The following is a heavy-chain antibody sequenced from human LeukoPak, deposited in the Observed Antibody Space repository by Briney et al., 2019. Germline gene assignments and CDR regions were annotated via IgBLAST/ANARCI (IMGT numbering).Heavy chain of an antibody. CDR2: IYHSGST. CDR3: ARGEEHGSGTVHFDY. Sequence: PSGTLSLTCAVSGGTISGDNWWSWVRQPPGRGLEWIGEIYHSGSTNYNPSLKSRVTMSVDNSKNQFSLKLSSVTAADTAVYYCARGEEHGSGTVHFDYWGQGTLVTVSS. J-gene: IGHJ4*02. CDR1: GGTISGDNW. D-gene: IGHD3-10*01. V-gene: IGHV4-4*02.